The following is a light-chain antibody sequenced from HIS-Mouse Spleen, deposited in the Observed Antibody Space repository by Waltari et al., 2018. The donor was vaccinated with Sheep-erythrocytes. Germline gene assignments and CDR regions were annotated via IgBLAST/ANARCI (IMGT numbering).Light chain of an antibody. V-gene: IGLV3-10*01. CDR1: ALPKNY. CDR3: YSTDSSGNHSNWV. CDR2: EDS. J-gene: IGLJ3*02. Sequence: SYELTQPPSVSVSPGQTARITCSGDALPKNYAYRYQPKSGQAPVLVIYEDSKRPSGIPERFSGSSSGTMATLTISGAQVEDEADYYCYSTDSSGNHSNWVFGGGTKLTVL.